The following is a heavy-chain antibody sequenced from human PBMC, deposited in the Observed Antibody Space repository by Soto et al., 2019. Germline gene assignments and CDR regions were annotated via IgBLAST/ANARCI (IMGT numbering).Heavy chain of an antibody. Sequence: SVKVSCKXSGGTFSSYAISWVRQAPGQGLEWMGGIIPIFGTANYAQKFQGRVTITADESTSTAYMELSSLRSEDAAVYYCARDGIAAAGPPGSNWFDPWGQGTLVTVSS. J-gene: IGHJ5*02. V-gene: IGHV1-69*13. D-gene: IGHD6-13*01. CDR2: IIPIFGTA. CDR1: GGTFSSYA. CDR3: ARDGIAAAGPPGSNWFDP.